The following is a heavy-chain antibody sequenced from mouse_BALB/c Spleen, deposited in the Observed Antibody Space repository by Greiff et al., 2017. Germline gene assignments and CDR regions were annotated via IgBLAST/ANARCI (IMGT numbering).Heavy chain of an antibody. CDR3: VRDGGVRRGYYYAMDY. V-gene: IGHV2-9*02. CDR2: IRAGGST. Sequence: QVQLKESGPGLVAPSQSLSITCTVSGFSLTSYGVHWVRQPPGKGLEWLGVIRAGGSTNYNSALMSRLSISKDNSKSQVFLKMNSLQTDDTAIYYCVRDGGVRRGYYYAMDYWGQGTSVTVSS. CDR1: GFSLTSYG. J-gene: IGHJ4*01. D-gene: IGHD2-14*01.